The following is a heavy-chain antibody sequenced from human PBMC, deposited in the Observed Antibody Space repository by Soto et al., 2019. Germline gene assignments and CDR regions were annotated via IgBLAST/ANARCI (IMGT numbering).Heavy chain of an antibody. CDR2: ISVYNGKT. D-gene: IGHD3-10*01. V-gene: IGHV1-18*04. Sequence: ASVKVSCTASGYNFINYGISWVRQAPGQGLEWMGWISVYNGKTHYAQKVQGRVTMTTDTSTSTAYMELRSLRSDDTAVYYCVRDLDGSGSYYTDYWGLGTLVTVSS. CDR3: VRDLDGSGSYYTDY. CDR1: GYNFINYG. J-gene: IGHJ4*02.